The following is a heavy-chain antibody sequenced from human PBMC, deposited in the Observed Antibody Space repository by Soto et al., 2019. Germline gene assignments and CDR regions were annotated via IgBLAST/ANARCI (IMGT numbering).Heavy chain of an antibody. CDR3: ARGPRGWYGSDY. J-gene: IGHJ4*02. D-gene: IGHD6-19*01. CDR2: LNSDGSTA. CDR1: GFTFSNNW. Sequence: EVQLEESGGGLVQPGGSLRLSCVDSGFTFSNNWMHWVRQTPGKGLEWVSRLNSDGSTANYADSVKGRFTISRDNAKNTLYLQMSRLSVEDTAVYYCARGPRGWYGSDYWGQGTLVTVSS. V-gene: IGHV3-74*01.